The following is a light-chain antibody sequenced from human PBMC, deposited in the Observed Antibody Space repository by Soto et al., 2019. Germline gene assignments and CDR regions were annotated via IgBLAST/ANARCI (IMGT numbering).Light chain of an antibody. CDR1: QSLTNNY. Sequence: EIVLTQSPGTLSLSPGERATLSCRASQSLTNNYFAWYQQKPGRALRLLIDGTSTRATGIPDRFSGSGSGKDFTLTISRLEHEDVAVYYCQQYEAVVTFGQGTQVE. CDR3: QQYEAVVT. J-gene: IGKJ1*01. CDR2: GTS. V-gene: IGKV3-20*01.